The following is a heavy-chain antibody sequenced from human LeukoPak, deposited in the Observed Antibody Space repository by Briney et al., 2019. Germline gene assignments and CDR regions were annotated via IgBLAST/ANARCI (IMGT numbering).Heavy chain of an antibody. CDR2: INPGSSIK. D-gene: IGHD3-22*01. V-gene: IGHV3-48*02. J-gene: IGHJ4*02. CDR3: ARGFYDSSGYLRLDY. Sequence: QLRGSPRLSCEASGFTFSNYDMNWVCQAPGKGLEWISDINPGSSIKYYEDSGKGRFTLSRDNTKNSLYLQVNSLRDEDTAMYYCARGFYDSSGYLRLDYWGQGTLVTVTS. CDR1: GFTFSNYD.